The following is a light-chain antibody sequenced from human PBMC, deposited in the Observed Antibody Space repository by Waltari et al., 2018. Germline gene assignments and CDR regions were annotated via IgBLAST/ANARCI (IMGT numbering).Light chain of an antibody. Sequence: SSELTQDPAVSVALGQTVRITSQGDSLRTSYANWYQQKPGQAPVLVIYGKNTRPSGIPGRLAASSSGNTATLTIAGAQAEDEADYYCNSRDSSGNPYVFGSGTKVTVL. CDR2: GKN. CDR1: SLRTSY. CDR3: NSRDSSGNPYV. V-gene: IGLV3-19*01. J-gene: IGLJ1*01.